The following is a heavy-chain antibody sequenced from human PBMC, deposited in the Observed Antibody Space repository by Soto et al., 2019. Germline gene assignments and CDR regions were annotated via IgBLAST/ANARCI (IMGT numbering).Heavy chain of an antibody. V-gene: IGHV3-30*18. CDR3: AKWYSSNRKFFDS. CDR2: ISYDGSDK. D-gene: IGHD2-2*01. CDR1: RFTFSSYG. Sequence: QVQLVESGGGVVQPGRSLRLSCAASRFTFSSYGMYWVRQAPGKGMEWVAVISYDGSDKYYTDSVKGRFTISRDNSNNTLYLQMSSLGTEDTAIYYCAKWYSSNRKFFDSWGQGTLVTVSS. J-gene: IGHJ4*02.